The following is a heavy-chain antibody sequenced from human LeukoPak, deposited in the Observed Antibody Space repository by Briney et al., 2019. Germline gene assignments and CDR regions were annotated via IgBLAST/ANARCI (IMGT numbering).Heavy chain of an antibody. CDR3: ATRGGYSSSWRNDAFDI. Sequence: ASVKVSCKASGYPFTGYHMYWVRQAPGQGLEWMGWINPNDGDTNYAQKFQGRVTMTEDTSTDTAYMELSSLRSEDTAVYYCATRGGYSSSWRNDAFDIWGQGTMVTVSS. CDR2: INPNDGDT. V-gene: IGHV1-2*02. CDR1: GYPFTGYH. J-gene: IGHJ3*02. D-gene: IGHD6-13*01.